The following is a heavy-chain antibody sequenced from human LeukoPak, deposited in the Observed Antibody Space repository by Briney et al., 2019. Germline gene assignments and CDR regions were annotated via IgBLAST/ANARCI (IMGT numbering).Heavy chain of an antibody. CDR1: GGSISSGDYY. CDR2: IYYSGST. J-gene: IGHJ5*02. V-gene: IGHV4-30-4*01. CDR3: ARGWTRSGFDP. D-gene: IGHD1-1*01. Sequence: SETLSLTCTVSGGSISSGDYYWSWIRQPPGKGLEWIGYIYYSGSTYYNPSLKSRVTISVDTSKNQFSLKLSSVTAADTAVYYCARGWTRSGFDPWGQGTLVTVSS.